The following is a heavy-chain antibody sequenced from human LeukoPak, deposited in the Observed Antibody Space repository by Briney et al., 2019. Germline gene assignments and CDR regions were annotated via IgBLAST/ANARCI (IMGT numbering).Heavy chain of an antibody. CDR2: ISSRSDYI. J-gene: IGHJ4*02. CDR1: GFSFSTYS. D-gene: IGHD3-10*01. V-gene: IGHV3-21*01. Sequence: GGSLRLSCAASGFSFSTYSMSWVRQAPGKGLEWVSSISSRSDYIYFGDSVKGRLTISRDNAKNSLYLQMNSLRAEDTAVYYCARVSEFYGSGSFYNEDYWGQGTLVTVSS. CDR3: ARVSEFYGSGSFYNEDY.